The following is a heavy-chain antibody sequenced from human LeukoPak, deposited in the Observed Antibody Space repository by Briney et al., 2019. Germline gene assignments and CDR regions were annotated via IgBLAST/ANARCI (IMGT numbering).Heavy chain of an antibody. D-gene: IGHD1-14*01. V-gene: IGHV4-61*09. CDR3: ARSDRGDFDY. CDR1: GGSISGDDYY. CDR2: IYSTWST. J-gene: IGHJ4*02. Sequence: PSQTLSLTCTVSGGSISGDDYYWNWIRQPAGKGLEWIGHIYSTWSTNYNPSLKSRVTISVDTSKNQFSLKLSSVTAADTAVYYCARSDRGDFDYWGQGTLVTVSS.